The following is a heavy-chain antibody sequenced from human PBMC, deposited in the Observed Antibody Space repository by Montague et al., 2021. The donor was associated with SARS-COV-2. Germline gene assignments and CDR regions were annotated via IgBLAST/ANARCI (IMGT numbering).Heavy chain of an antibody. CDR1: GFIFSSYE. CDR3: ARDRDWDDWCGMDV. D-gene: IGHD2-21*01. CDR2: ISSSGGGSTK. J-gene: IGHJ6*02. Sequence: SRRLSLSASGFIFSSYEINWVRQAPGKGLEWISYISSSGGGSTKHYTDSVKGRFTISRDNAKNSLYLQMNSLRVEDTAIYYCARDRDWDDWCGMDVWGQGTTVTVSS. V-gene: IGHV3-48*03.